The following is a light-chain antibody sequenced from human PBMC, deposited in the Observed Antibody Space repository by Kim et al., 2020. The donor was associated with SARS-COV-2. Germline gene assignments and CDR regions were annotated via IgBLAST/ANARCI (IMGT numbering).Light chain of an antibody. Sequence: QPVLTQSPSASASLGASVKLTCTLSSGHSSNPIAWHQQQAEKGPRYLMTLNSDGSHSKGDGIPDRFSGSSSGAERYLTISGLQSDDEADYYCQTWGTCIWVFGGGTTLTVL. CDR3: QTWGTCIWV. CDR1: SGHSSNP. CDR2: LNSDGSH. J-gene: IGLJ3*02. V-gene: IGLV4-69*01.